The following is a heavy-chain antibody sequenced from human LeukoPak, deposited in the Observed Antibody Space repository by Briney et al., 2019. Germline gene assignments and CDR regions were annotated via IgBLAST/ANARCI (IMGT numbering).Heavy chain of an antibody. CDR2: IWSDATEK. V-gene: IGHV3-33*06. D-gene: IGHD4-11*01. CDR3: AKDAQRGFDYSNSLEY. CDR1: GFTYSHDG. Sequence: GGSLRLSCAASGFTYSHDGMHWVRQAPGKGLEWVAVIWSDATEKYYGDAVKGRFTISRDNSRNTLYLQMNSLRAEDTAVYYCAKDAQRGFDYSNSLEYWGQGTLVTVSS. J-gene: IGHJ4*02.